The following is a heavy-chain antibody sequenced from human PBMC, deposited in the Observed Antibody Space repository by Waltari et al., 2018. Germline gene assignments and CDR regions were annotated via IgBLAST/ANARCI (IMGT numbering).Heavy chain of an antibody. CDR3: ARDYSSSSTAY. Sequence: EVQLVESGGGLIQPGGSLRLSCAASGFTVSSNYMSWVRQAPGKGLEWVSVIYSGGSTYYADSVKGRFTISRDNSKNTRYLQMNSLRAEDTAVYYCARDYSSSSTAYWGQGTLVTVSS. V-gene: IGHV3-53*01. D-gene: IGHD6-6*01. J-gene: IGHJ4*02. CDR2: IYSGGST. CDR1: GFTVSSNY.